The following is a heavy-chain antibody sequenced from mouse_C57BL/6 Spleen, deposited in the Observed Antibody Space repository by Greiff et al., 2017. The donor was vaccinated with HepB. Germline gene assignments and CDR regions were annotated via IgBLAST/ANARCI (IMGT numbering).Heavy chain of an antibody. CDR3: ARPFYYDYPYYFDY. V-gene: IGHV5-17*01. CDR2: ISSGSSTI. Sequence: EVKVVESGGGLVKPGGSLKLSCAASGFTFSDYGMHWVRQAPEKGLEWVAYISSGSSTIYYADTVKGRFTISRDNAKNTLFLQMTSLRSEDTAMYYCARPFYYDYPYYFDYWGQGTTLTVSS. CDR1: GFTFSDYG. J-gene: IGHJ2*01. D-gene: IGHD2-4*01.